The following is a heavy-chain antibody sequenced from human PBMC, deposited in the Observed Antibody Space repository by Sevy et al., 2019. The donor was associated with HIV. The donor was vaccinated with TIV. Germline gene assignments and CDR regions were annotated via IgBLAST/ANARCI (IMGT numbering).Heavy chain of an antibody. CDR3: ARVYDFWSGHDRYYYYYYGMDV. J-gene: IGHJ6*02. CDR2: IYYSGST. CDR1: GGSISSSSYY. Sequence: SETLSLTCTVSGGSISSSSYYWSWIRQPPGKGLEWIGYIYYSGSTNYNPSLKSRVTISVDTSKNQFSLKLSSVTAAETAVYYCARVYDFWSGHDRYYYYYYGMDVWGQGTTVTVSS. V-gene: IGHV4-61*01. D-gene: IGHD3-3*01.